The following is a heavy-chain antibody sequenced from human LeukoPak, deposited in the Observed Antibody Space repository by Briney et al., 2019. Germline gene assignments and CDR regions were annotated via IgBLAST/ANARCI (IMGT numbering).Heavy chain of an antibody. CDR3: ASWRHSAGWPFDY. CDR2: INPNSGDT. J-gene: IGHJ4*02. D-gene: IGHD6-19*01. CDR1: GYTLNDYY. Sequence: ASVKVSCKASGYTLNDYYLHWVRQAPGQGLEWLGRINPNSGDTKYAQNFQGRVTMTRDTSITTAYMELSSLRSDDTALYYCASWRHSAGWPFDYWGQGTLVTVSS. V-gene: IGHV1-2*06.